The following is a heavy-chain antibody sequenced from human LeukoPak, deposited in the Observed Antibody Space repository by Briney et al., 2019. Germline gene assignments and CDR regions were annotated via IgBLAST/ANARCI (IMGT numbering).Heavy chain of an antibody. D-gene: IGHD3-9*01. CDR3: GRYFDA. CDR2: ISGSNSII. V-gene: IGHV3-48*04. J-gene: IGHJ4*02. CDR1: GFTLSKVW. Sequence: GGSLRLSCAASGFTLSKVWMSWVRQAPGKGLEWLSYISGSNSIIYYADSVKGRFTISRDNAKNSLYLQMNSLRAEDTAVYYCGRYFDAWGQGTLVTVSS.